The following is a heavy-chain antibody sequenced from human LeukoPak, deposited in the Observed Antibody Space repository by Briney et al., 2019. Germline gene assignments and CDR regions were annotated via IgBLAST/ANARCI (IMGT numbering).Heavy chain of an antibody. Sequence: GGSLRLSCAASGFTFDDYAMHWARQAPGKGLEWVSGISWNSGSIGYADSVKGRFTISRDNAKNSLYLQMNSLRAEDTALYYCAXXXXXXXXXXXGXXYWGXGTLVTVS. CDR2: ISWNSGSI. CDR1: GFTFDDYA. V-gene: IGHV3-9*01. J-gene: IGHJ4*01. CDR3: AXXXXXXXXXXXGXXY.